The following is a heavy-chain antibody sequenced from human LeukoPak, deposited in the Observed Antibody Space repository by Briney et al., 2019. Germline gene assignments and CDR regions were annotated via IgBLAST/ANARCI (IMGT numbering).Heavy chain of an antibody. CDR3: ARGADTGYSSDS. V-gene: IGHV3-21*01. J-gene: IGHJ5*02. D-gene: IGHD6-19*01. CDR2: ITSSSNYI. CDR1: GFTFSSYS. Sequence: GGSLRLSCAASGFTFSSYSMNWVRQAPGKGLEWVSFITSSSNYIYYADSVKGRFTISRDNAKNSLYLQMNSLRAEDTAVYYCARGADTGYSSDSWGQGTLVTVSS.